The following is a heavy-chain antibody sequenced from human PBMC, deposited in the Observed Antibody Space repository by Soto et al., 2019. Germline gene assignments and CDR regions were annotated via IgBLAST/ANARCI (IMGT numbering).Heavy chain of an antibody. D-gene: IGHD4-17*01. J-gene: IGHJ4*02. V-gene: IGHV4-59*01. CDR1: GGSISSYY. Sequence: SETLSLTCTVSGGSISSYYWSWIRQPPGKGLEWIGYIYYSGSTNYNPSLKSRVTISVDTSKNQFSLKLSSVTAADTAVYYCARGSHAVTTRVFDYWGQGTLVTVSS. CDR3: ARGSHAVTTRVFDY. CDR2: IYYSGST.